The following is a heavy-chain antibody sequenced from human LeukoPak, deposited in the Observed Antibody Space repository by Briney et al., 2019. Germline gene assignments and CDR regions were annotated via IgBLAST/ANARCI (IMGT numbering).Heavy chain of an antibody. J-gene: IGHJ5*02. CDR3: AKDLGIAARRAGSRTNWFDP. CDR2: ISATSTYI. D-gene: IGHD6-6*01. V-gene: IGHV3-21*04. CDR1: GFTFRTYS. Sequence: PGGSLRLSCAASGFTFRTYSMNWVRQPPGKGLEWVSSISATSTYIYYADSVKGRFTISRDNSKNTLYLQMNSLRAEDTAVYYCAKDLGIAARRAGSRTNWFDPWGQGTLVTVSS.